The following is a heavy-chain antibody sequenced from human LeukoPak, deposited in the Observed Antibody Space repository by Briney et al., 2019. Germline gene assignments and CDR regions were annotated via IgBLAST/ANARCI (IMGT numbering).Heavy chain of an antibody. CDR1: GGSISSYY. D-gene: IGHD1-26*01. J-gene: IGHJ4*02. CDR3: ARDRSGSYYFDY. CDR2: IYSSGST. V-gene: IGHV4-59*12. Sequence: SETLSLTCTVSGGSISSYYWSWIRQPPGKGLELIGCIYSSGSTNYNPSLKSRVTMSVDTSKNQFALKLSSVTAADTAVYYCARDRSGSYYFDYWGQGTLVTVSS.